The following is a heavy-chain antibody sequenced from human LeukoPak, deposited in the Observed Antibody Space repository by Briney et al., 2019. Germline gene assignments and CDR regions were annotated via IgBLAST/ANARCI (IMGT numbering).Heavy chain of an antibody. Sequence: SETLSLTCTVSGGSISSYYWSWIRQPPGKGLEWIGYIYSSGSTNYNPSLKSRVTISVDTSRNQFSLKVRSVTAADTAMYYCARMFQYYYLDVWGKGTAVSVSS. V-gene: IGHV4-59*01. J-gene: IGHJ6*03. D-gene: IGHD3-10*02. CDR3: ARMFQYYYLDV. CDR2: IYSSGST. CDR1: GGSISSYY.